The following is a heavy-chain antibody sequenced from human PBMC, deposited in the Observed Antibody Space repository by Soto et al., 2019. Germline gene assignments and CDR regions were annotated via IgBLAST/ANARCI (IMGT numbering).Heavy chain of an antibody. J-gene: IGHJ4*02. CDR1: GFTFSNAW. V-gene: IGHV3-33*08. D-gene: IGHD3-3*01. Sequence: GVSLRLSCAASGFTFSNAWMSWVRQAPGKGLEWVAVIWYDGSNKYYADSVKGRFTISRDNSKNTLYLQMNSLRAEDTAVYYCARDWAAGPLRFLEWLSVVEFVDYWGQGTLVTVSS. CDR2: IWYDGSNK. CDR3: ARDWAAGPLRFLEWLSVVEFVDY.